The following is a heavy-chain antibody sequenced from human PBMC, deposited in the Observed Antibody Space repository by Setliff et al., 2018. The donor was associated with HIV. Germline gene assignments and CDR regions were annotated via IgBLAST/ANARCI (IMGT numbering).Heavy chain of an antibody. D-gene: IGHD6-6*01. V-gene: IGHV1-46*01. CDR3: AREYSSSSGGGAFDY. CDR1: GYTFTSYY. CDR2: INPSGGST. Sequence: ASVKVSCKASGYTFTSYYMHWVRQAPGQGLEWMGIINPSGGSTSYAQKLQGRVTMTRDTSTSTVYMELSSLRSEDTAVYYCAREYSSSSGGGAFDYWGQGTLVTVSS. J-gene: IGHJ4*02.